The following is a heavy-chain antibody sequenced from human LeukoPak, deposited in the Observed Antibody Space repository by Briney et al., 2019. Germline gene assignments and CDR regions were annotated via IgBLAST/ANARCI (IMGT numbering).Heavy chain of an antibody. CDR3: ATTTVGRYYDSSGYLY. D-gene: IGHD3-22*01. CDR1: GYTLTELS. J-gene: IGHJ4*02. V-gene: IGHV1-24*01. CDR2: FDPEDGET. Sequence: ASVKVSCKVSGYTLTELSMHWVRQAPGKGLEWMGGFDPEDGETIYAQKFQGRVTMTEDTSTDTAYMELSSLRSEDTAVYYCATTTVGRYYDSSGYLYRGQGTLVTVSS.